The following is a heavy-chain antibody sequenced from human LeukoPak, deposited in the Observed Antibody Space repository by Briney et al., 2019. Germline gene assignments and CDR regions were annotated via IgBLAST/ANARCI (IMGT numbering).Heavy chain of an antibody. J-gene: IGHJ4*02. CDR2: ISSSSSYI. CDR3: ARDKEYYYDSSGWGYFDY. V-gene: IGHV3-21*01. D-gene: IGHD3-22*01. Sequence: GGSLRLSCAASGFTFSSYIMNWVRQPPGKGLEGVSSISSSSSYIYYADSVKGRFTISRDNAKNSLYLQMNSLRAEDTAVYYCARDKEYYYDSSGWGYFDYWGQGTLVTVSS. CDR1: GFTFSSYI.